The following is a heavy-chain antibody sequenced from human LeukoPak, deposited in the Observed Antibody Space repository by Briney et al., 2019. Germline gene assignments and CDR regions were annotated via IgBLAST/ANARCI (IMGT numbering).Heavy chain of an antibody. Sequence: GGSLRLSCAASGFTFSSYWLNWVRQAPGKGLEWVANIRQDGSEKYYVDSVKGRFIISRDNAKNSLYLQMNSLRVEDTAVYYCTRSGAMDWGQGTLVTVSS. V-gene: IGHV3-7*05. CDR2: IRQDGSEK. CDR3: TRSGAMD. J-gene: IGHJ4*02. D-gene: IGHD5-18*01. CDR1: GFTFSSYW.